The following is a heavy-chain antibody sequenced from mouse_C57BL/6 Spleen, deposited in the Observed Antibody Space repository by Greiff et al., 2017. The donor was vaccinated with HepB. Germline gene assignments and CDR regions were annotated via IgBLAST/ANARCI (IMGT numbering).Heavy chain of an antibody. CDR3: ARETGPAWFAY. V-gene: IGHV1-84*01. CDR2: IYPGSGNT. J-gene: IGHJ3*01. CDR1: GYTFTDYY. Sequence: SLPYLFNPFSSFNISFKASGYTFTDYYINWVKQRPGQGLEWIGWIYPGSGNTKYNEKFKGKATLTVDTSSSTAYMQLSSLTSEDSAVYFCARETGPAWFAYWGQGTLVTVSA.